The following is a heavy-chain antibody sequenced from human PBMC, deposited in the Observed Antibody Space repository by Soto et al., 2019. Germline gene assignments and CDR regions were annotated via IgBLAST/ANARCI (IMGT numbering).Heavy chain of an antibody. J-gene: IGHJ3*02. CDR2: INTDGASS. D-gene: IGHD2-2*01. CDR3: AREAGYCSRTSCYRRAFDT. CDR1: GFTFSGHW. Sequence: EVQLVESGGDLVQPGGSLRVSCAASGFTFSGHWMHWVRQVPGKGLEWVSRINTDGASSAYADSVKGRFTISRDNAKNTLYLQRNGLRADDTAVYYCAREAGYCSRTSCYRRAFDTWGQGTTVTVS. V-gene: IGHV3-74*03.